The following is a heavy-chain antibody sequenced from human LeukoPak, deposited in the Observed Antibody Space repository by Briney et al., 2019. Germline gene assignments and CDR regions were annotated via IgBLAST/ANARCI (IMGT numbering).Heavy chain of an antibody. Sequence: PGGSLRLSCAASGFTFTSCTMSWVRQAPGKGLEWVSDIRGSGENTYYADSVKGRFTISRDNSKNTLYLQMSSLRAEDTAVYYCAKGGSYGVQPYFDYWGQGALVTVSS. V-gene: IGHV3-23*01. CDR3: AKGGSYGVQPYFDY. D-gene: IGHD3-10*01. CDR2: IRGSGENT. J-gene: IGHJ4*02. CDR1: GFTFTSCT.